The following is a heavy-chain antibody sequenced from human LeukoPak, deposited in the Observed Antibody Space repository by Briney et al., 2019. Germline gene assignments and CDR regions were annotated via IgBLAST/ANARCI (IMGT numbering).Heavy chain of an antibody. CDR2: ISDTGKSI. Sequence: GGSLRLSCAASGFTFSTYAMSWVRQAPGKGLEWVSFISDTGKSIYYADSVKGRFTISRDNAKNSLYLQTNGLRSEDTAVYYCARDYNSFAAFDIWGQGTMVTVSS. CDR3: ARDYNSFAAFDI. CDR1: GFTFSTYA. J-gene: IGHJ3*02. D-gene: IGHD5-24*01. V-gene: IGHV3-21*04.